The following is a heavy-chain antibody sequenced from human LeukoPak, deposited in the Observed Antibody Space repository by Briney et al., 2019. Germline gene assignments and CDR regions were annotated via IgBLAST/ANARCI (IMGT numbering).Heavy chain of an antibody. CDR3: ARVRPHYDILTGYYLPYYYYMDV. Sequence: SETLSLTCTVSGGSISSYYWSWIRQPAGKGLEWIGRIYTSGSTNYNPSLKSRVTMSVDTSKNQFSLMLSSVTAADTAVYYCARVRPHYDILTGYYLPYYYYMDVWGKGTTVTVSS. J-gene: IGHJ6*03. V-gene: IGHV4-4*07. CDR1: GGSISSYY. CDR2: IYTSGST. D-gene: IGHD3-9*01.